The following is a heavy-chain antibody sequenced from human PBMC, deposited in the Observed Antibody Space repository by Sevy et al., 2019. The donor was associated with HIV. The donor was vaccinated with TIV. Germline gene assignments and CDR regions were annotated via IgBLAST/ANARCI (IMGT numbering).Heavy chain of an antibody. CDR1: GFTFSSYA. J-gene: IGHJ3*02. V-gene: IGHV3-23*01. Sequence: GGSLRLSCAASGFTFSSYAMSWVRQAPGKGLEWVSAISGSGGSTYYADSVKGRFTISRDNSKNTLYLQMNSLRAEDTAEYYCAKDRGSGYDSFDDAFDIWGQGTMVTVSS. CDR3: AKDRGSGYDSFDDAFDI. CDR2: ISGSGGST. D-gene: IGHD5-12*01.